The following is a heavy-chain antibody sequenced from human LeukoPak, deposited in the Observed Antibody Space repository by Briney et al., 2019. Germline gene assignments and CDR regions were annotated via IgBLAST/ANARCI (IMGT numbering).Heavy chain of an antibody. CDR2: INPTSGGT. Sequence: ASVKVSCKASGYTFTGYSMHWVRQAPGQGLEWMGWINPTSGGTNYAQKFQGRVTMTRDTSISTAYMELSRLRSDDTAVYYCARDAPYDFWSGYYVDYWGQGTLVTVSS. CDR3: ARDAPYDFWSGYYVDY. V-gene: IGHV1-2*02. D-gene: IGHD3-3*01. CDR1: GYTFTGYS. J-gene: IGHJ4*02.